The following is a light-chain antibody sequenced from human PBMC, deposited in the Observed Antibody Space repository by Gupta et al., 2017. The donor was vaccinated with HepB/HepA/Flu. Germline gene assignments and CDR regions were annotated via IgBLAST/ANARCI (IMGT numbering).Light chain of an antibody. CDR3: NSQDSSGNRLV. CDR1: SLRSYY. J-gene: IGLJ3*02. V-gene: IGLV3-19*01. Sequence: SSELTQDLAVSVALGQTVRITCQGDSLRSYYSSWYQQKPGQAPVLFIYGKSSRPSAIPDRVSGSNSGNTASLTNTAAQAEGEADYYCNSQDSSGNRLVFGGGTKLTVL. CDR2: GKS.